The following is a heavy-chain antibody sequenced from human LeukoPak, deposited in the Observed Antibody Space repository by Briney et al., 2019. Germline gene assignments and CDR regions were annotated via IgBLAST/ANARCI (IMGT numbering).Heavy chain of an antibody. D-gene: IGHD3-10*01. CDR3: ARGGLGSYYNSDFDY. V-gene: IGHV1-69*13. J-gene: IGHJ4*02. Sequence: SVKVSCKASGGTFSSYAISWVRQAPGQGLEWMGGIIPIFGTANYAQKFQGRVTITADESTSTAYMELSSLRSEDTAVYYCARGGLGSYYNSDFDYWGQGTLVTVSS. CDR1: GGTFSSYA. CDR2: IIPIFGTA.